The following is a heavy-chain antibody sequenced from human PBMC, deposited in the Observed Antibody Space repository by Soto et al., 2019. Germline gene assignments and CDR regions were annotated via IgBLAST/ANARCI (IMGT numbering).Heavy chain of an antibody. CDR1: GYSFASHW. CDR3: ARYSGSYWHYLDF. J-gene: IGHJ4*02. Sequence: GESLKISCRGSGYSFASHWVAWVRQMPEKGLEWIGTIYPGDSDTKYSSAFRGHVTISADTSVSTAYLQWRSLEATDSAIYYCARYSGSYWHYLDFWGQGTLVTVSS. D-gene: IGHD1-26*01. CDR2: IYPGDSDT. V-gene: IGHV5-51*01.